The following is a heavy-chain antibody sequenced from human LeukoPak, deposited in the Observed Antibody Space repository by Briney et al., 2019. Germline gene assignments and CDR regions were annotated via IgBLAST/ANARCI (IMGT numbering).Heavy chain of an antibody. V-gene: IGHV1-2*02. CDR1: GYTFTGYY. J-gene: IGHJ4*02. Sequence: GASVKVSCKASGYTFTGYYMHWVRQAPGQGLEWMGWINPNSGGTNYAQKFQGRVTMTRDTSISTAYMELSRLRSDDTAVYYCARDHYYGSGSYPRFFDYWGQGTLVTVSS. CDR3: ARDHYYGSGSYPRFFDY. D-gene: IGHD3-10*01. CDR2: INPNSGGT.